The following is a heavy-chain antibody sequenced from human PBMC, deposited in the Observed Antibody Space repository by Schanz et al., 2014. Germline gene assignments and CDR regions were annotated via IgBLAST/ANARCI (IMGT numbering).Heavy chain of an antibody. V-gene: IGHV3-23*01. CDR1: GFSFGTYA. Sequence: EVHLLESGGGLVQPGGSLRLSCAASGFSFGTYAMSWVRQAPGKGLLWVSSISSGGGSTYYADSVKGRFTMSRDNAKNSVFLQMNSLRAEDTAVYYCVRVSFADPRLYRGMDRDIDYWGQGTLVTVSS. D-gene: IGHD5-18*01. J-gene: IGHJ4*02. CDR3: VRVSFADPRLYRGMDRDIDY. CDR2: ISSGGGST.